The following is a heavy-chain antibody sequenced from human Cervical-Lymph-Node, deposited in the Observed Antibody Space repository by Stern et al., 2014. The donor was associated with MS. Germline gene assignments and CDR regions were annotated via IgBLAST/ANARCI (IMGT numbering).Heavy chain of an antibody. D-gene: IGHD2-2*01. CDR3: AKVATVPATTYYYGLDV. V-gene: IGHV3-30*18. Sequence: DQLVESGGGVVQPGMSLRLSCAASGFNFSDYGIHWVRQAPGKGLEWVALISYDGSQKYYADSVKGRFTISRDNSNNTLFLHMTSLRADDTAIYYCAKVATVPATTYYYGLDVWGQGTTVTVSS. CDR2: ISYDGSQK. CDR1: GFNFSDYG. J-gene: IGHJ6*02.